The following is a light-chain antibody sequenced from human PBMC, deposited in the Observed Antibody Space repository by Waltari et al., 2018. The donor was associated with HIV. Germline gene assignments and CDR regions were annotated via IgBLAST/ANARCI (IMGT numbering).Light chain of an antibody. CDR1: SSDVGGYNY. J-gene: IGLJ2*01. V-gene: IGLV2-14*01. Sequence: QSALTHPASVSGSPGQSITISCTGTSSDVGGYNYVSWYQHHPGKAPKLMISEVSHRPSVVSNRFSGSKSGSTASLTISGLQAEDEADYYCSSYSSSITLYVVFGGGTKLTVL. CDR3: SSYSSSITLYVV. CDR2: EVS.